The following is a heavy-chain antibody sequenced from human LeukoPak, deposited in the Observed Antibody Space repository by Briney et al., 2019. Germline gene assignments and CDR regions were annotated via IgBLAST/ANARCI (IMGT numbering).Heavy chain of an antibody. CDR1: GYTFTSYG. CDR2: IRAYNGNT. J-gene: IGHJ4*02. V-gene: IGHV1-18*01. D-gene: IGHD6-19*01. Sequence: ASVKVSCKASGYTFTSYGISWVRQAPGQGLEWMGWIRAYNGNTNYAQKLQGRVTMTTDTSTSTAYMELRSLRSDDTAVYYCASRPLSVAGTVPPSPFDYWGQGTLVTVSS. CDR3: ASRPLSVAGTVPPSPFDY.